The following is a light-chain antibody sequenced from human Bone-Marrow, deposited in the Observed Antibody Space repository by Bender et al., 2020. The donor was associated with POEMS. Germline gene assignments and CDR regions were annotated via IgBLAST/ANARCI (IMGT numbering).Light chain of an antibody. CDR2: QDS. CDR1: NLGNKY. Sequence: YELTQPPSVYVSPGQTASIACSGENLGNKYVAWYQRKPGQSPVVVIYQDSKRPSGSPDRFSGSNSGNTATLPISGTQTMDEADYYCQAWDPRAYVVFGGGTKLTVL. J-gene: IGLJ3*02. CDR3: QAWDPRAYVV. V-gene: IGLV3-1*01.